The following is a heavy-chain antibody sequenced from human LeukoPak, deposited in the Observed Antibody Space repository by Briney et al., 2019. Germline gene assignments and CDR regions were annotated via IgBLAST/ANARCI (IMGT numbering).Heavy chain of an antibody. CDR1: GITFGSYG. CDR2: ISYDGSNK. J-gene: IGHJ4*02. D-gene: IGHD2-21*02. V-gene: IGHV3-30*19. CDR3: ARDRRIVVVTAIPDY. Sequence: GGSLRLSCAASGITFGSYGMHWVRQAPGKGLEWVAVISYDGSNKYYADSVKGRFTISRDNSKNTLYLQMNSLRAEDTAVYYCARDRRIVVVTAIPDYWGQGTLVTVSS.